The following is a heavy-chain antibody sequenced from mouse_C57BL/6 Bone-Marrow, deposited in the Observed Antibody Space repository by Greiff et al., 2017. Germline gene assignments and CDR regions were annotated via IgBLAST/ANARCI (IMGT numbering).Heavy chain of an antibody. V-gene: IGHV10-3*01. Sequence: EVKLMESGGGLVQPKGSLKLSCAASGFTFNTYAMHWVRQAPGKGLEWVARIRSKSSNYASYYADSVKDRFTISRDDSQSMLYLQMNNLKTEDTAMYDCVRGRGTGTCYYAMDYWGQGTSVTVSS. CDR1: GFTFNTYA. CDR2: IRSKSSNYAS. D-gene: IGHD4-1*01. CDR3: VRGRGTGTCYYAMDY. J-gene: IGHJ4*01.